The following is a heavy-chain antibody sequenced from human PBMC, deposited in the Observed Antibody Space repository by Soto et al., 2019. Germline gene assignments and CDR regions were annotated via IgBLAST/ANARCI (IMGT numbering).Heavy chain of an antibody. CDR3: AKHVCSGGGCDYFDY. V-gene: IGHV3-23*01. CDR1: GFTFSTYA. Sequence: EVQLLESGGGLARPGGSLRLSCAASGFTFSTYAMTWVRQAPGTGLEWLSAITSSGDNTYYADSVKGRFTISRDNSKNTLYLQMTSLRAADTALYYCAKHVCSGGGCDYFDYWGLGTLVTVSS. CDR2: ITSSGDNT. D-gene: IGHD2-15*01. J-gene: IGHJ4*02.